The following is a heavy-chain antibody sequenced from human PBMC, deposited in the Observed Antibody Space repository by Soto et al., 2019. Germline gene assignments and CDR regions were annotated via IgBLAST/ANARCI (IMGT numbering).Heavy chain of an antibody. V-gene: IGHV4-4*07. J-gene: IGHJ5*02. D-gene: IGHD3-22*01. CDR1: GGSISTYY. CDR2: IYTSGST. CDR3: ARGTYYYDSSGYGSFDP. Sequence: SETLSLTCTVSGGSISTYYWSWIRQPAGKGLEWIGRIYTSGSTNYNPSLKSRVTMSVDTSKNQFSLKLSSVTAADTAVYYCARGTYYYDSSGYGSFDPWGQGTLVTFS.